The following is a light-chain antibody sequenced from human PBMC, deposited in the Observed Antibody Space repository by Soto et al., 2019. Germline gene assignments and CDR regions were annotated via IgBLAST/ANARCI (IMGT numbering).Light chain of an antibody. CDR2: DVS. V-gene: IGLV2-11*01. CDR1: SSDVGGYNY. J-gene: IGLJ1*01. CDR3: CSYAGSNYV. Sequence: QSALTQPRSESGSPGQSVTISCTGTSSDVGGYNYVSWYQQHPGKAPKLMIYDVSKWPSGVPDRFSGSKSGNTASLTISGLQAEDEADYYCCSYAGSNYVFGTGTKLTVL.